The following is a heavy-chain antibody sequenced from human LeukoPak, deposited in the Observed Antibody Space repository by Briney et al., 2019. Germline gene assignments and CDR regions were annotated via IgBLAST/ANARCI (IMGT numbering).Heavy chain of an antibody. CDR3: ARVMHGYGDFYGMDV. CDR1: GGSISSYY. Sequence: PSETLSLTCTVSGGSISSYYWSWIRQPPGKGLEWIGYIFYSGNTKYNPSLKSRVTMSLDTYKKQFSLKVSSVTAADTAVYYCARVMHGYGDFYGMDVWGQGTTVTVSS. J-gene: IGHJ6*02. D-gene: IGHD4-17*01. CDR2: IFYSGNT. V-gene: IGHV4-59*01.